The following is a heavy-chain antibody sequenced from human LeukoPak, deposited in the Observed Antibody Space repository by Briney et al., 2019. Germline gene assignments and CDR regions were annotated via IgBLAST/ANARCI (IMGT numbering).Heavy chain of an antibody. V-gene: IGHV3-7*01. CDR3: AREAVAGYFDY. CDR2: IKYDGSEK. D-gene: IGHD6-19*01. Sequence: GSLRLSCAASGFTFSSYWMSWVRQAPGKGLQWLAHIKYDGSEKNYVDSVKGRFTISRDNAKNSLLLQMDGLRAEDTAVYYCAREAVAGYFDYWGQGTLVTVSS. CDR1: GFTFSSYW. J-gene: IGHJ4*02.